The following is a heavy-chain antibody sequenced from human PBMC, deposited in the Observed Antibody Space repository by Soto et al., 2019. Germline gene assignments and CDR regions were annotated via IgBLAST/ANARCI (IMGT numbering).Heavy chain of an antibody. Sequence: QVQLVESGGGVVRPGRSLRLTCEASGFTFRNYGMHWVRQAPGKGLEWVAVISHDGSDKYYADSMKGRFIISRDNSENTLFLNMNSLKPEDTAVYYCAKENQHLVLDYWGQGTLVTVSS. CDR2: ISHDGSDK. J-gene: IGHJ4*02. CDR1: GFTFRNYG. CDR3: AKENQHLVLDY. V-gene: IGHV3-30*18. D-gene: IGHD6-13*01.